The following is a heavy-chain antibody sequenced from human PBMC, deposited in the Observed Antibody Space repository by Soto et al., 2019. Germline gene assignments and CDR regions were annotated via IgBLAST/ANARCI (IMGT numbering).Heavy chain of an antibody. Sequence: PSETLSLTCTVSGASINNNDYYWSWIRQTPGKGLEWIGYVYYSGTTDYIPSLKSRLSMSIDKSQNQFTLKLNSVTAADTATYYCARMSYFYDKWYFDLWGRGTMVTVSS. CDR2: VYYSGTT. V-gene: IGHV4-30-4*01. CDR1: GASINNNDYY. J-gene: IGHJ2*01. CDR3: ARMSYFYDKWYFDL. D-gene: IGHD3-22*01.